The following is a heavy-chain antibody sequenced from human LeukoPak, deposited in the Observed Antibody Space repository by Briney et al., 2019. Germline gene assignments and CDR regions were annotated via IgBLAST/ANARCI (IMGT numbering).Heavy chain of an antibody. CDR2: IRYDGSYK. J-gene: IGHJ4*02. Sequence: GGSLRLSCTASGFTFRTYGMHWVRQTPGKGLEWVAFIRYDGSYKYYADSVKGRYTISRDYSKNTLYLQMNSLRPEDTAVYYCAKVPLRDKSVYYFGLLDYWGQGTLVTVSS. CDR3: AKVPLRDKSVYYFGLLDY. V-gene: IGHV3-30*02. D-gene: IGHD3-22*01. CDR1: GFTFRTYG.